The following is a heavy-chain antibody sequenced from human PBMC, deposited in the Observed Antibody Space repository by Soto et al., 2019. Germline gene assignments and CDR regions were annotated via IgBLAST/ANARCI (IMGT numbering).Heavy chain of an antibody. V-gene: IGHV3-74*01. CDR2: INNDWTTT. CDR3: LRGYNSFEGYLET. J-gene: IGHJ4*02. CDR1: VFTCISYC. Sequence: PWGSXRLSCASSVFTCISYCIHLFRQAPGKGLVCVPCINNDWTTTKYADSVKGRFTISRYNAKNTLYLQMDSLRAEDTSLYYCLRGYNSFEGYLETWGQGTLV. D-gene: IGHD1-1*01.